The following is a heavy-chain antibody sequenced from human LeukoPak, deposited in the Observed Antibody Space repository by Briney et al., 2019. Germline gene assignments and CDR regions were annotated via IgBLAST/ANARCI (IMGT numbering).Heavy chain of an antibody. Sequence: PGGSLRLSCAASGFTFSSYGMHRVRQAPGKGLEWVAVISYDGSNKYYADSVKGRFTISRDNSKNTLYLQMNSLRAEDTAVYYCVRGMDVWGQGTTVTVSS. CDR2: ISYDGSNK. J-gene: IGHJ6*02. V-gene: IGHV3-30*03. CDR3: VRGMDV. CDR1: GFTFSSYG.